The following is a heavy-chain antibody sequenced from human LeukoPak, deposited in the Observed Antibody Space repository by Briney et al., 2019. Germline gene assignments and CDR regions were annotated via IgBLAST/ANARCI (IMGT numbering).Heavy chain of an antibody. CDR1: GYRFTSYW. V-gene: IGHV5-51*01. CDR2: IYPGDSDT. J-gene: IGHJ3*02. D-gene: IGHD1-14*01. CDR3: ARSGPETHAAFDI. Sequence: GESLKISCKGSGYRFTSYWIAWVRPMPGKGLEWLGIIYPGDSDTRYSPSFQGQVTISGDKSISSAYLQWSSLKASDTAMYYCARSGPETHAAFDIWGQGTMVTVSS.